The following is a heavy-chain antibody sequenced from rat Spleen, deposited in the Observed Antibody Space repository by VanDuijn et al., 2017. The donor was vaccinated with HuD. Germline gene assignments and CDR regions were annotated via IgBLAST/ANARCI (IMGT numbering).Heavy chain of an antibody. Sequence: QVQLKESGPGLVQPSQTLSLTCTVSGFSLTSYPVSWVRQPPGKSLVWMGTIWAGGGTNYNSAVKSRLSISRDTSKSQVLLKMNSLQPEDTGTYYCARHLREASGVMDAWGQGASVTVSS. CDR1: GFSLTSYP. J-gene: IGHJ4*01. V-gene: IGHV2-72*01. D-gene: IGHD4-3*01. CDR3: ARHLREASGVMDA. CDR2: IWAGGGT.